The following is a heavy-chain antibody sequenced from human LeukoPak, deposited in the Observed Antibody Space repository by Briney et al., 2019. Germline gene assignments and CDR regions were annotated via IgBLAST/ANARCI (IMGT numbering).Heavy chain of an antibody. J-gene: IGHJ3*02. CDR2: ISGSGGST. CDR1: GFTFSSYA. Sequence: GGSLRLSCAASGFTFSSYAMSWVRQAPGKGLEWVSAISGSGGSTYYADSVKGRFTISRDNSKNTLYLQMNSLEAEDTAVYYCAKDVSGYYYTGAFDIWGQGTMVTVSS. D-gene: IGHD3-22*01. V-gene: IGHV3-23*01. CDR3: AKDVSGYYYTGAFDI.